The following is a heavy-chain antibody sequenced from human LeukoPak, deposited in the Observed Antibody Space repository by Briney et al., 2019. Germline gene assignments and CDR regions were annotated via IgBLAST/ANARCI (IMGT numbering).Heavy chain of an antibody. J-gene: IGHJ4*02. CDR2: INSDGSNT. CDR1: GFTFSNYW. V-gene: IGHV3-74*01. D-gene: IGHD2-15*01. CDR3: ARYCSGGSCFDY. Sequence: GGSLRLSCAASGFTFSNYWMHWVRQAPGKGLVWVSRINSDGSNTTYADSVKGRFTISRDNAKSSLFLQMNSLRAEDTAVYYCARYCSGGSCFDYWGQGTLVTVSS.